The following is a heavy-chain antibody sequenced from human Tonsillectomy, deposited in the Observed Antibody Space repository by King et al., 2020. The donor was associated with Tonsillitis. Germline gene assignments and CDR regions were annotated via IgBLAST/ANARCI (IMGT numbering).Heavy chain of an antibody. CDR1: GGSISGYY. CDR2: IYYAGDT. D-gene: IGHD7-27*01. V-gene: IGHV4-59*01. CDR3: TRRPGRVFDY. J-gene: IGHJ4*02. Sequence: VQLQESGPGLVKPSETLSLTCTVSGGSISGYYRSWIRQPPGKGLEWIGYIYYAGDTNYSPSLKSRVTMSVDTSKNLLSLKLTSVTAADTAVYYCTRRPGRVFDYWGQGILVTVSS.